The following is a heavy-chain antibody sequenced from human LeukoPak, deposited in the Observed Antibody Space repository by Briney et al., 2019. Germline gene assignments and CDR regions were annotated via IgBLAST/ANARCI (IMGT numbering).Heavy chain of an antibody. CDR2: INHSGST. D-gene: IGHD3-16*01. CDR3: ARALWGSFMPPYFDY. J-gene: IGHJ4*02. CDR1: GGSFSGYY. V-gene: IGHV4-34*01. Sequence: SETLSLTCAVYGGSFSGYYWSWIRQPPGKGLEWLGEINHSGSTNYNPSLKSRVTISVDTSKNQFSLKLSSVTAADTAVYYCARALWGSFMPPYFDYWGQGTLVTVSS.